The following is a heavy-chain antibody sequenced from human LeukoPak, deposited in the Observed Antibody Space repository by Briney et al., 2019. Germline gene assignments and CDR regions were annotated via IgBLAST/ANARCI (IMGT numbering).Heavy chain of an antibody. CDR1: GGSISSYY. CDR3: ARDLSAWFDP. Sequence: NTSETLSLTCTVSGGSISSYYWSWLRQPPGKGLERIGYIYYSGSTKYNPSLKSRATISADTSKNQFSLKLSSVTAADTAVYYCARDLSAWFDPWGQGTLVTVSS. CDR2: IYYSGST. J-gene: IGHJ5*02. V-gene: IGHV4-59*01.